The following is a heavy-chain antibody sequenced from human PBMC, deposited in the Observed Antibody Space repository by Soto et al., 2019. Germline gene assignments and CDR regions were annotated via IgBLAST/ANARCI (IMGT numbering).Heavy chain of an antibody. J-gene: IGHJ6*02. V-gene: IGHV1-69*18. CDR2: IIPLIGTA. D-gene: IGHD4-4*01. Sequence: QVQLVQSGAEVRKPGSSVTVSCKASGGTFSTYGITWVRQAPGQGLEWMGNIIPLIGTANYAQRFRGRVTITADESTTTAYMELTSLRSEDTAVYYCAXXXMTTVPASFYYGLDVWGQGTTVTVSS. CDR3: AXXXMTTVPASFYYGLDV. CDR1: GGTFSTYG.